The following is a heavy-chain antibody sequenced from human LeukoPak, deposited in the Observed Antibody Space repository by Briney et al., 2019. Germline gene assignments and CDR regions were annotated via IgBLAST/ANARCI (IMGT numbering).Heavy chain of an antibody. Sequence: GGSLRLSCAASGFTFSSYGMHWVRQAPGKGLEWVAVISYDGSNKYYADYVKGRFTISRDNAKNSLYLQMNSLRAEDTAVYYCARDLEMATSDYWGQGTLVTVSS. CDR2: ISYDGSNK. D-gene: IGHD5-24*01. CDR1: GFTFSSYG. CDR3: ARDLEMATSDY. J-gene: IGHJ4*02. V-gene: IGHV3-30*03.